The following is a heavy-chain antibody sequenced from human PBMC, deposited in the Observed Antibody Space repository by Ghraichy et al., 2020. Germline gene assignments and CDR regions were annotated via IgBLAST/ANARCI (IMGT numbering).Heavy chain of an antibody. J-gene: IGHJ3*02. CDR2: IYSGGIT. CDR1: GFDLSGSY. D-gene: IGHD1-14*01. Sequence: GGSLRLSCAASGFDLSGSYMHWVRQGPGKGLEWISVIYSGGITYYADSVKGRFTISRDSAKNTLYFQMNSLRAEDTAEYHCARAQLLTGPFDIWGQGTLVTVSS. CDR3: ARAQLLTGPFDI. V-gene: IGHV3-53*01.